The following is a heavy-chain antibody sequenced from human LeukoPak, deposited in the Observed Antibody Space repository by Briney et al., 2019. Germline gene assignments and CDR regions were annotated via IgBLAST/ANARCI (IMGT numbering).Heavy chain of an antibody. D-gene: IGHD1-26*01. Sequence: YNGNTKYAQKLQGRVTMTTDTSTSTVYMELRSLRSDDTAVYYCARVNSGSYYGDGYDIWGQGTMVIVSS. J-gene: IGHJ3*02. V-gene: IGHV1-18*01. CDR2: YNGNT. CDR3: ARVNSGSYYGDGYDI.